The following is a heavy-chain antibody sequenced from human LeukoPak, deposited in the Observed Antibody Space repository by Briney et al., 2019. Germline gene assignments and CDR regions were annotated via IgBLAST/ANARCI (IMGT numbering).Heavy chain of an antibody. CDR3: ARETTGESDY. D-gene: IGHD1-14*01. V-gene: IGHV3-7*01. CDR1: GFTFSSYW. J-gene: IGHJ4*02. CDR2: INKDGSEK. Sequence: QTGGSLRPSCAASGFTFSSYWMTWVRQAPGKGLEWVANINKDGSEKNYVDSVKGRFTTSRDNAKNSLYLHMNSLRAEDTAMYYCARETTGESDYWGQGTLVTVSS.